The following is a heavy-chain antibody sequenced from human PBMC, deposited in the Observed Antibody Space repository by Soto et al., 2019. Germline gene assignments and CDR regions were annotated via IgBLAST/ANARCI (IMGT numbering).Heavy chain of an antibody. J-gene: IGHJ3*02. CDR2: ISTYNGNT. Sequence: ASVKVSCKASGYTFTSYGISWVRQAPGQGLEWMGWISTYNGNTNFAQKLQGRVTMTTDTSTCTAYMELRSLRSDDTAVYYCARDLYDFWSGYRQSAFDIWGQGTMVTVSS. CDR3: ARDLYDFWSGYRQSAFDI. V-gene: IGHV1-18*01. D-gene: IGHD3-3*01. CDR1: GYTFTSYG.